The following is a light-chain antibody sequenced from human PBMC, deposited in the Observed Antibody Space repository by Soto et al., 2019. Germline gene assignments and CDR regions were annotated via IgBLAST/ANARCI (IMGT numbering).Light chain of an antibody. CDR3: KQRSDWIN. J-gene: IGKJ5*01. V-gene: IGKV1-12*01. CDR2: GAS. CDR1: QDINSW. Sequence: DIQMTPFPSSLSESVGDRVTITCRASQDINSWLAWYQQKPGRAPNLLIYGASDLQSGVPSRFSGSGSGTDFTLTISSLEPEDFAVYYCKQRSDWINVGQGQRLEIK.